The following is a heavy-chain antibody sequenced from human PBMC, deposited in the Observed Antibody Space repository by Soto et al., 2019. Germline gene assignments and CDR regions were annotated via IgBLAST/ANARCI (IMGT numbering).Heavy chain of an antibody. CDR1: GVAFSNYD. CDR2: ISHIGISR. Sequence: EVQLLESGGDLVQPGGSLRLSCAASGVAFSNYDMNWVRQAPGKGLEWVSSISHIGISRYYADSVKGRFTISRDNAKNTPYLQMNSLRVEDTAVYYCAKGSWIHHGSEGGNWLDPWGQGTLVSVSS. J-gene: IGHJ5*02. D-gene: IGHD3-10*01. V-gene: IGHV3-23*01. CDR3: AKGSWIHHGSEGGNWLDP.